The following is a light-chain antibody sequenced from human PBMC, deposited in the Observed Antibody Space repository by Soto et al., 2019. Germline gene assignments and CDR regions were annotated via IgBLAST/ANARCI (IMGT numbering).Light chain of an antibody. J-gene: IGLJ1*01. CDR2: DVS. V-gene: IGLV2-18*02. CDR1: SSDVGSYNR. Sequence: GLTQAASVSRAHGQSVPIFCTGNSSDVGSYNRVSWYQQPPGTAPKVMIYDVSNRPSGVPDRFSGSKSGNTASLTISGLQAEDESDYYCSSYTSSSTYVFGTGTKVTVL. CDR3: SSYTSSSTYV.